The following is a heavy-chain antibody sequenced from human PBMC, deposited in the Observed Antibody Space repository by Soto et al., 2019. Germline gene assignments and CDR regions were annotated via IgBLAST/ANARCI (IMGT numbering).Heavy chain of an antibody. CDR1: GYSIHNNW. V-gene: IGHV5-51*01. CDR3: ARRDSSGFPDY. D-gene: IGHD3-22*01. CDR2: IHPGDSDS. Sequence: PGESLKISCNGSGYSIHNNWIGCVRQMPGKGLEWMGIIHPGDSDSRYSPSFQGQVTMSVDKSITTAYLQWSSLKASDTAMYYCARRDSSGFPDYWGQGTLVTVSS. J-gene: IGHJ4*02.